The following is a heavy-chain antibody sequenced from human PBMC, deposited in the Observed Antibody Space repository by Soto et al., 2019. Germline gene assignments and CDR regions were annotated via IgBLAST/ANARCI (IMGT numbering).Heavy chain of an antibody. CDR3: ARTPTDYGSGSYDY. Sequence: QVQLQESGPGLVKPSETLSLTCTVSGGSISSYYWSLIRQPAGKGLEWIGRIYTSGSTNYNPSLKSRVTMSVDTSKNQFSLKLSSVTAADTAVYYCARTPTDYGSGSYDYWGQGTLVPVSS. D-gene: IGHD3-10*01. J-gene: IGHJ4*02. CDR2: IYTSGST. V-gene: IGHV4-4*07. CDR1: GGSISSYY.